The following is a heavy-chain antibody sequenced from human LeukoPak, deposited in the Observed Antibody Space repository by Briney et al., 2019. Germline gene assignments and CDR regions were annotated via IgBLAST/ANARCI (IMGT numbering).Heavy chain of an antibody. Sequence: SETLSLTCAVYGGSFSGYYWSWIRQPPGKGLEWIGEINHSGSTNYNPSLNSRVTISVDTSKNQFSLKLSSVTAADTAVYYCARYCSSTSCYYGMDVWGKGTTVTVSS. CDR1: GGSFSGYY. CDR3: ARYCSSTSCYYGMDV. CDR2: INHSGST. D-gene: IGHD2-2*01. J-gene: IGHJ6*04. V-gene: IGHV4-34*01.